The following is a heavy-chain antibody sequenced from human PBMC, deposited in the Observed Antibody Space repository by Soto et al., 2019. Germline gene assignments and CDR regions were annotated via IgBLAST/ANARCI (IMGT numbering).Heavy chain of an antibody. CDR1: GGSISSGDYY. V-gene: IGHV4-30-4*01. CDR2: IYYSGST. D-gene: IGHD5-18*01. J-gene: IGHJ6*02. Sequence: PSETLSLTCTVSGGSISSGDYYWSWIRQPPGKGLEWIGYIYYSGSTYYNPSLKSRVTISVDTSKNQFSLKLSSVTAADTAVYYCARDRGYSYGTPHGKDVWGQGTTVTVSS. CDR3: ARDRGYSYGTPHGKDV.